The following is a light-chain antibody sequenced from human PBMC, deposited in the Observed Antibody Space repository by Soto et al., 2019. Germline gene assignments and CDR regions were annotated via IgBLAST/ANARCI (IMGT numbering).Light chain of an antibody. CDR3: CSYAGAYTFV. CDR1: SSDIGAYDY. CDR2: EVN. J-gene: IGLJ3*02. V-gene: IGLV2-14*01. Sequence: QSALTQPASLSGSPGQSITISCTGTSSDIGAYDYVSWFQQHPGKAPKLMISEVNNRPSGVSNRFSGSKSGNTAYLTISGLQADDEADYYCCSYAGAYTFVFGGGTKLTVL.